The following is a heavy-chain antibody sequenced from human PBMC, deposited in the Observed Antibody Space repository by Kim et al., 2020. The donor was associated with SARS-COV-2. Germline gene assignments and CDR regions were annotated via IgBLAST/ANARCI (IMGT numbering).Heavy chain of an antibody. J-gene: IGHJ4*02. D-gene: IGHD1-26*01. CDR1: GFTFSSYA. V-gene: IGHV3-23*01. CDR3: AKGGAQHGELYFFSPSLDY. Sequence: GGSLRLSCAASGFTFSSYAMSWVRQAPGKGLEWVSAISGSGGSTYYADSVKGRFTISRDNSKNTLYLQMNSLRAEDTAVYYCAKGGAQHGELYFFSPSLDYWGQGTLVTVSS. CDR2: ISGSGGST.